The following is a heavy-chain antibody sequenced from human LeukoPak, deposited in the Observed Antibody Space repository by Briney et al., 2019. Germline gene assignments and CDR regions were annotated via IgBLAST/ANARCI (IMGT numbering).Heavy chain of an antibody. D-gene: IGHD3-10*01. J-gene: IGHJ6*02. CDR2: IIPIFGTA. V-gene: IGHV1-69*13. CDR1: GGTFSSYA. Sequence: ASVKVSCKASGGTFSSYAISWVRQAPGQGLEWMGGIIPIFGTANYAQKFQGRVTITADESTSTAYTELSSLRSEDTAVYYCARAHYYGSGSYYGMDVWGQGTTVTVSS. CDR3: ARAHYYGSGSYYGMDV.